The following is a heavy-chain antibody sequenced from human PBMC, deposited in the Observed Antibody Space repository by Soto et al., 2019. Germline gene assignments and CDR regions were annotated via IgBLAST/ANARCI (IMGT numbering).Heavy chain of an antibody. J-gene: IGHJ6*02. V-gene: IGHV1-69*13. Sequence: SVKVSCKASGGTFSSYAISWVRQAPGQGLEWMGGIIPIFGTANYAQKFQGRVTITADESTSTAYMELSSLRSEDTAVYYCANKWLSNYYYYGMDVWGQGTTVTVSS. CDR3: ANKWLSNYYYYGMDV. CDR1: GGTFSSYA. CDR2: IIPIFGTA. D-gene: IGHD3-22*01.